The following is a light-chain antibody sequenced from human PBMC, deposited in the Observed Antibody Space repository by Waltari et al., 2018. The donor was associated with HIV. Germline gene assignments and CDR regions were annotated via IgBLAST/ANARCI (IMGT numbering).Light chain of an antibody. Sequence: EIVLTQSPGTLSLSPGERATLSCRASRSVTSSFLSWYQQKPGQAPRLLIYGASSRATGIPDRFSGGGSGTDFTLTISRLEPEDFAVYYCQQYGSSPLTFGGGTKVDIK. CDR1: RSVTSSF. CDR3: QQYGSSPLT. V-gene: IGKV3-20*01. CDR2: GAS. J-gene: IGKJ4*01.